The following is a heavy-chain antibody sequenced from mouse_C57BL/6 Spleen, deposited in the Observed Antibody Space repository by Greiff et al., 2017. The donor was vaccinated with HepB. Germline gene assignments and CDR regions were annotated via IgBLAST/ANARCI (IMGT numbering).Heavy chain of an antibody. Sequence: QVQLQQSGPELVKPGASVKISCKASGYAFSSSWMNWVKQRPGKGLEWIGRIYPGDGDTNYNGKCKGKATLTSDKSSSTAYMQLSSLTSEDSAVYFCARLYGSSFYFDYWGQGTTLTVSS. D-gene: IGHD1-1*01. V-gene: IGHV1-82*01. CDR1: GYAFSSSW. J-gene: IGHJ2*01. CDR3: ARLYGSSFYFDY. CDR2: IYPGDGDT.